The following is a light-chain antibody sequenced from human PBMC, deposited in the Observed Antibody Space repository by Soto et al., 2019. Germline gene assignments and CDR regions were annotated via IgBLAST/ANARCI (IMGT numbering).Light chain of an antibody. V-gene: IGKV1-5*03. J-gene: IGKJ1*01. Sequence: DIQMTQSPSTLSASVGDRVTITCRASQSIDKWLAWYQQKPGQAPEFLIFEASTLDSGVPSRFSGSGSGTEFTLTISSLQPDDFATYYCQQCDSYPWTFGQGTKVEIK. CDR3: QQCDSYPWT. CDR1: QSIDKW. CDR2: EAS.